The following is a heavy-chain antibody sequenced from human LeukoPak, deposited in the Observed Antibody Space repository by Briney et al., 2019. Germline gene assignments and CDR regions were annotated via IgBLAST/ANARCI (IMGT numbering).Heavy chain of an antibody. D-gene: IGHD4-17*01. CDR3: ARVLKDGDFNYYYYGMDV. CDR2: ISSSSSYI. CDR1: GFTLRSYR. V-gene: IGHV3-21*01. Sequence: GGSLRLSCAASGFTLRSYRMDWPRHARGKWLMGLSSISSSSSYIYYAGAGKGHFTISRDNAKNSLYLQMNSLRAEDTAVYYCARVLKDGDFNYYYYGMDVWGQGTTVTVSS. J-gene: IGHJ6*02.